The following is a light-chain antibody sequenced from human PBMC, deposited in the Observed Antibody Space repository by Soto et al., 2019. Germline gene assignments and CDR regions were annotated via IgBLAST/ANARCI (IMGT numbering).Light chain of an antibody. V-gene: IGLV4-69*01. CDR3: QTWDTGIRV. CDR2: LNSDGSH. J-gene: IGLJ3*02. Sequence: QSVLTQSPSASASLGASVKLICTLSSGHTNYAIAWHQQPPEKGPRYLMKLNSDGSHNKGDGIPDRFSGSSSGTERYLTISSRQSEDEADYYCQTWDTGIRVFGGGTKLTVL. CDR1: SGHTNYA.